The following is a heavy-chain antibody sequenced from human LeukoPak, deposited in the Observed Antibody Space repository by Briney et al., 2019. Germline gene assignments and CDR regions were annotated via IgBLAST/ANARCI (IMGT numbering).Heavy chain of an antibody. CDR1: GFTFSSYA. CDR2: ISSNGGST. D-gene: IGHD5-12*01. CDR3: ARDIVATINSYYYMDV. J-gene: IGHJ6*03. V-gene: IGHV3-64*01. Sequence: PGGSLRLSCAASGFTFSSYAMHWVRQAPGKGLEYVSAISSNGGSTYYANSVKGRFTISRDNSKNTLYLQMGSLRAEDMAVYYCARDIVATINSYYYMDVWGKGTTVTVSS.